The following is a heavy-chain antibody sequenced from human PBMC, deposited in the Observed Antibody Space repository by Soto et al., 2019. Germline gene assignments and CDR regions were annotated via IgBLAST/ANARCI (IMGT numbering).Heavy chain of an antibody. CDR1: GGSISSSSYY. Sequence: SETLSLTCTVSGGSISSSSYYWGWIRQPPGKGLEWIGSIYYSGSTYYNPSLKSRVTISVDTSKNQFSLKLSSVTAADTAVYYCARLYSSSWTERDYWGQGTLVTVSS. CDR2: IYYSGST. D-gene: IGHD6-13*01. V-gene: IGHV4-39*01. CDR3: ARLYSSSWTERDY. J-gene: IGHJ4*02.